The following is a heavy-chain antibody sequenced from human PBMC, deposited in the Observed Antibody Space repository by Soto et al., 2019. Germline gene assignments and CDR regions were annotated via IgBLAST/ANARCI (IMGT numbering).Heavy chain of an antibody. CDR1: GGSFSGYY. J-gene: IGHJ4*02. CDR2: TYYSGNT. V-gene: IGHV4-34*09. CDR3: ARDPHYTDSSGYYVSSGNFDS. D-gene: IGHD3-22*01. Sequence: SETLSLTCAVYGGSFSGYYWSWIRQPPGKGLEWIGYTYYSGNTYYNPSLKSRVTMSVDTSKNQFSLRLSSVTAADTAVYYCARDPHYTDSSGYYVSSGNFDSWGQGILVTVSS.